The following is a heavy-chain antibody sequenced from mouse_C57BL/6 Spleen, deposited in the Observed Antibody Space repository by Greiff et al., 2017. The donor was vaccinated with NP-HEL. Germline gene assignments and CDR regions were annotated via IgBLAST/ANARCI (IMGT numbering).Heavy chain of an antibody. V-gene: IGHV5-12*01. CDR3: ARGDYYGSSYELDY. CDR2: ISNGGGST. CDR1: GFTFSDYY. Sequence: EVKLVESGGGLVQPGGSLKLSCAASGFTFSDYYMYWVRQTPEKRLEWVAYISNGGGSTYYPDTVKGRFTISRDNAKNTLYLQMSRLKSEDTAMYYCARGDYYGSSYELDYWGQGTTLTVSS. J-gene: IGHJ2*01. D-gene: IGHD1-1*01.